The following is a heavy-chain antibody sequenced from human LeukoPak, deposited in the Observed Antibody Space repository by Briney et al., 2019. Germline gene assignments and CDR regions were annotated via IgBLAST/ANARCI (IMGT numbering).Heavy chain of an antibody. CDR2: MNPNSGNT. D-gene: IGHD6-13*01. CDR1: GYTFTSYD. J-gene: IGHJ4*02. Sequence: ASVKVSCKASGYTFTSYDINWVRQATGQGLEWMGWMNPNSGNTGSAQKFQGRVTMTRNTSISTAYMELSSLRSEDTAVYYCARMVGIAATEDYWGQGTLVTVSS. CDR3: ARMVGIAATEDY. V-gene: IGHV1-8*01.